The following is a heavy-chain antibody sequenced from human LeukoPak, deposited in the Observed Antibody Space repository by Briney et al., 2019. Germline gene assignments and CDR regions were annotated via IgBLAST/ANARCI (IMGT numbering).Heavy chain of an antibody. Sequence: SETLSLTCTVSGGSISSGGYYWSWIRQHPGKGLEWIGSIYYSGSTYYNPSLKSRVTISVDTSKNQFSLKLSSVTAADTAVYYCASGSGTAFDYWGQGTLVTVSS. V-gene: IGHV4-39*01. CDR1: GGSISSGGYY. D-gene: IGHD1/OR15-1a*01. CDR2: IYYSGST. J-gene: IGHJ4*02. CDR3: ASGSGTAFDY.